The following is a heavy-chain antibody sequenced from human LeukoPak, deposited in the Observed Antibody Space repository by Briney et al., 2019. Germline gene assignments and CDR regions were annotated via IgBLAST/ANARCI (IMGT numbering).Heavy chain of an antibody. Sequence: GGSLRLSCAASGFTFSSYEMNWVRPAPGKGLEWVSYISSSGSTIYYADSVKGRFTISRDNSKNTLYVQMDSLRAEDTAVYYCAKDLIVSGTATILDYWGQGTLVTVSS. CDR2: ISSSGSTI. J-gene: IGHJ4*02. V-gene: IGHV3-48*03. CDR3: AKDLIVSGTATILDY. D-gene: IGHD5-24*01. CDR1: GFTFSSYE.